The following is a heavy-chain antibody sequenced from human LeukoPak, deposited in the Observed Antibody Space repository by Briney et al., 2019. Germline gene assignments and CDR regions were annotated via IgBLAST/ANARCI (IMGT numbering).Heavy chain of an antibody. CDR3: ARLTGWEHCSRTSCSNLDY. Sequence: ASVKVSCKTSGYTFTGYYIHWVRHAPGQRLEWMGWINPKRGDTTYAQNLQGRVTLTSDTAISTAYMELSGLRSDDTAVYYCARLTGWEHCSRTSCSNLDYWGQGTLVTVSS. V-gene: IGHV1-2*02. CDR2: INPKRGDT. CDR1: GYTFTGYY. D-gene: IGHD2-2*01. J-gene: IGHJ4*02.